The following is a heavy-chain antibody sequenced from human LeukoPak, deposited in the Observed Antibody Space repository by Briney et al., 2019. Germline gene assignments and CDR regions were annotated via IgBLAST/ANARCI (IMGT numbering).Heavy chain of an antibody. D-gene: IGHD2-21*01. J-gene: IGHJ2*01. CDR3: ARGDWRWFLDL. CDR1: GYTFTSYA. Sequence: ASVKVSCKASGYTFTSYAIHWVRQAPGQSLEWMGSITPGSGTTRYSQKFQGRVTISRDTSATTVYMVLTSLRVDDTGVYYCARGDWRWFLDLWGRGTLLSVSS. CDR2: ITPGSGTT. V-gene: IGHV1-3*01.